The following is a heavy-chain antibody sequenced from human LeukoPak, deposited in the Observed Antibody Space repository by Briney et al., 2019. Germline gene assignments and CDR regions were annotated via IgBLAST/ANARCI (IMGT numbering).Heavy chain of an antibody. J-gene: IGHJ4*02. CDR3: AKDRFTMIVVVIPDFDY. Sequence: PGGSLRLSCAASGFTFSSYGMHWVRQAPGKGLEWVANIKQDGSEKYYVDSVKGRFTISRDNSKNTLYLQMNSLRAEDTAVYYCAKDRFTMIVVVIPDFDYWGQGTLVTVSS. CDR2: IKQDGSEK. CDR1: GFTFSSYG. V-gene: IGHV3-7*03. D-gene: IGHD3-22*01.